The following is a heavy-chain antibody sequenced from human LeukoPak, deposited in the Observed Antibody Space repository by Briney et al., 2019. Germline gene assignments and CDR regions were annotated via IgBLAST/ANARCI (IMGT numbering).Heavy chain of an antibody. CDR1: GGSFSGYY. V-gene: IGHV4-34*01. CDR3: ARGKGWTTTVTTFYYYIDV. Sequence: KPSETLSLTCAVYGGSFSGYYWSWIRQPPGKGLEWIGEINHSGSTNYNPSLKSRVTISVDTSKNQFSLKLSSVTAADTAVYYCARGKGWTTTVTTFYYYIDVWGKGTTVTVSS. D-gene: IGHD4-11*01. J-gene: IGHJ6*03. CDR2: INHSGST.